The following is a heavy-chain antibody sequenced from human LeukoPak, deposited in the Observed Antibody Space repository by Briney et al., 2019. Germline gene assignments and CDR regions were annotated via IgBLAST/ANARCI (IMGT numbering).Heavy chain of an antibody. CDR1: GGSVSSNDYY. J-gene: IGHJ5*02. V-gene: IGHV4-39*07. D-gene: IGHD3-10*01. CDR2: IHYSGST. Sequence: PSETLSLTCTISGGSVSSNDYYWGWIRQPPGRGLEWIGTIHYSGSTYYKASLKSRVTISIDRSKNQFSLKLSSVTAADTAVYYCARAQGTMVRGVIGAWFDPWGQGTLVTVSS. CDR3: ARAQGTMVRGVIGAWFDP.